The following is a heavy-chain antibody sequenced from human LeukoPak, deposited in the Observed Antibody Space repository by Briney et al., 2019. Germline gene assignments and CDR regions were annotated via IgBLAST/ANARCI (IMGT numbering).Heavy chain of an antibody. V-gene: IGHV5-51*01. D-gene: IGHD2-15*01. CDR3: ARHMGYCSGGSCYYWFDP. CDR2: IYPDDSDT. J-gene: IGHJ5*02. Sequence: GESLKISCKGSGYKFPTYWIGWVRQMPGKGLEWMGIIYPDDSDTRYSPSFQGQVTISADKSISTAYLQWSSLKASDTAMYYCARHMGYCSGGSCYYWFDPWGQGTLVTVSS. CDR1: GYKFPTYW.